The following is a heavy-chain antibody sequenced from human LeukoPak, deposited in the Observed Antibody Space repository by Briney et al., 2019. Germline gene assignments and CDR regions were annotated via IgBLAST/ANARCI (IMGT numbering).Heavy chain of an antibody. CDR1: GFTFSSYS. D-gene: IGHD3-22*01. Sequence: GGSLRLSCAASGFTFSSYSMNWVRQAPGKGLEWDSHISTSSSTIYYADSVKGRFTISRDNAKNSLYLQMDSLRAEDTAVYYCARNYYDSSGYYTHASDIWGQGTMVTVSS. V-gene: IGHV3-48*04. CDR2: ISTSSSTI. CDR3: ARNYYDSSGYYTHASDI. J-gene: IGHJ3*02.